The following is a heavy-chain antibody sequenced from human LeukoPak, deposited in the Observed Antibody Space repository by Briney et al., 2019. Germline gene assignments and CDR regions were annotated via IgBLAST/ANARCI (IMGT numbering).Heavy chain of an antibody. CDR1: GGSISSSSYY. D-gene: IGHD3-22*01. J-gene: IGHJ4*02. CDR3: ARLSGYYYGDWDY. CDR2: LYYSGST. Sequence: PSETLSLTCTVSGGSISSSSYYWGWIRQSPGKGLEWIGSLYYSGSTYYNPSLKSRVTISVDTSKNQFSLKLSSVTAADTAVYYCARLSGYYYGDWDYWGQGTLVTVSS. V-gene: IGHV4-39*01.